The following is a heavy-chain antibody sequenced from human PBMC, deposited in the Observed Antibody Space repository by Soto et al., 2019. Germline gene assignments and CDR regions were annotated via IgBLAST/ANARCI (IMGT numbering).Heavy chain of an antibody. CDR1: GFTFSSYA. CDR2: ITGSGGST. V-gene: IGHV3-23*01. J-gene: IGHJ4*02. Sequence: SGGSLRLSCAASGFTFSSYAMSWVRQAPGKGLEWVASITGSGGSTYYPDSVKGRFTISRDNSKNTLFLQMNSLRAEDTAVYYCADRDSLAFMYWGQGTLVTVSS. D-gene: IGHD5-18*01. CDR3: ADRDSLAFMY.